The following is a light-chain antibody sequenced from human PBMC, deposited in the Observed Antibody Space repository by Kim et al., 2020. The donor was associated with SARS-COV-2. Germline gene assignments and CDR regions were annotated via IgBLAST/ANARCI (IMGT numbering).Light chain of an antibody. V-gene: IGLV3-10*01. CDR2: DDS. J-gene: IGLJ3*02. CDR1: WLSRKY. Sequence: SYELTQPPSVSVSPGQTARITCSGDWLSRKYVYWFQRKSGQAPVVVIYDDSQRPSGIPERFSGSSSGTLATLTITGAHMEDEGDYYCYSMDNSGDHCWVFGGGTQLTVL. CDR3: YSMDNSGDHCWV.